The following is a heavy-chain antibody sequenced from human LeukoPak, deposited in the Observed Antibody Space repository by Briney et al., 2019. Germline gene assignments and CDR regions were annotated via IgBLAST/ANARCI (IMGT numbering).Heavy chain of an antibody. V-gene: IGHV3-23*01. Sequence: GGSLRLSCAASGFTFSSYAMSWVRQAPGKWLQWVSAISGSAGSTYYADSVKGRFTISRDNSKNTLYLQMNSLRAEDTAVYYCASYDVLTGYSRNPLKRWGQGTLVTVSS. J-gene: IGHJ4*02. CDR2: ISGSAGST. CDR1: GFTFSSYA. D-gene: IGHD3-9*01. CDR3: ASYDVLTGYSRNPLKR.